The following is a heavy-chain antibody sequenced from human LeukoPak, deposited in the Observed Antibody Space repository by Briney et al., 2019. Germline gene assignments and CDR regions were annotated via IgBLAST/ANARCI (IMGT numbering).Heavy chain of an antibody. CDR2: ISSSGSTI. D-gene: IGHD2-2*01. V-gene: IGHV3-48*03. J-gene: IGHJ6*02. CDR3: AGLGIVVVPAAPMDV. CDR1: GFTFSSYE. Sequence: GGSLRLSCAASGFTFSSYEMNWVRQAPGKGLEWVSYISSSGSTIYYADSVKGRFTISRDNAKNSLYLQMNSLRAEDTAVYYCAGLGIVVVPAAPMDVWGQGTTVTVS.